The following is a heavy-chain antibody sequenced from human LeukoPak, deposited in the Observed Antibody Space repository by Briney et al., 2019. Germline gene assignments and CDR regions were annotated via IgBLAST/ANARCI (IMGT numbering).Heavy chain of an antibody. J-gene: IGHJ3*02. CDR3: ATVPLTFSDAFDI. Sequence: PETLSLTCAVYGGSFSGYYWSWIRQPPGKGLEWIGEINHSGSTNYNPSLKSRVTISVDTSKNQFSLKLSSVTAADTAVYYCATVPLTFSDAFDIWGQGTIVTVSP. D-gene: IGHD3-3*02. CDR2: INHSGST. CDR1: GGSFSGYY. V-gene: IGHV4-34*01.